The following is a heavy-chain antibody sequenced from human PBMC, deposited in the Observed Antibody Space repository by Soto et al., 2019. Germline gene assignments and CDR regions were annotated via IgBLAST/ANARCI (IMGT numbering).Heavy chain of an antibody. CDR1: GGTFSSYA. CDR2: IIPIFGTA. CDR3: ARAPPGICSSTSCYFGRFDY. J-gene: IGHJ4*02. V-gene: IGHV1-69*13. D-gene: IGHD2-2*01. Sequence: GASVKVSCKASGGTFSSYAISWVRQAPGQGLEWMGGIIPIFGTANYAQKFQGRVTITADESTSTAYMELSSLRSEDTAVYYCARAPPGICSSTSCYFGRFDYWGQGTLVTVSS.